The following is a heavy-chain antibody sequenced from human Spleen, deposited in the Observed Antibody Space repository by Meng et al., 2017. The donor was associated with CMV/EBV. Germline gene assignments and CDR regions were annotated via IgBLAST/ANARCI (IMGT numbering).Heavy chain of an antibody. CDR3: VRDRYGGYDYGY. D-gene: IGHD5-12*01. Sequence: LSLTCAASGFNFSFYNMNWVRQAPGKGLEWVSSNSSSTSYIFYGDSVKGRFTISRDNAKNSLFLQMNSLRADDTAVYYCVRDRYGGYDYGYWGQGTPVTVSS. CDR2: NSSSTSYI. V-gene: IGHV3-21*01. CDR1: GFNFSFYN. J-gene: IGHJ4*02.